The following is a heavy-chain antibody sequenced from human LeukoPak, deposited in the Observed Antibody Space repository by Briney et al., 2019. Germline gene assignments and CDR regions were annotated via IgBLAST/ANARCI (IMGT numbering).Heavy chain of an antibody. J-gene: IGHJ3*02. Sequence: SETLSLTCAVYGGSFSGYYWSWIRQPPGKGLEWIGEINHSGSTNYNPSLKSRVTISVDTSKNQFSLKLSSVTAADTAMYFCARRLYYYDVSGPRAFDIWGQGSMVTVSS. V-gene: IGHV4-34*01. CDR1: GGSFSGYY. CDR2: INHSGST. D-gene: IGHD3-22*01. CDR3: ARRLYYYDVSGPRAFDI.